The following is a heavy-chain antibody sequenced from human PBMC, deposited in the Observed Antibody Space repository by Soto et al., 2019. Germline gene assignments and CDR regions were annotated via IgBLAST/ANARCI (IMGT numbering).Heavy chain of an antibody. J-gene: IGHJ6*02. Sequence: GASVKVSCKASGGTFSSYAISWVRQAPGQGLEWMGGIIPIFGTANYAQKFQGRVTITADKSTSTAYMELSSLRSEDTAVYYCARASSYYDFWSGYYTHYYYGMDVWGQGTTVTVSS. D-gene: IGHD3-3*01. V-gene: IGHV1-69*06. CDR3: ARASSYYDFWSGYYTHYYYGMDV. CDR1: GGTFSSYA. CDR2: IIPIFGTA.